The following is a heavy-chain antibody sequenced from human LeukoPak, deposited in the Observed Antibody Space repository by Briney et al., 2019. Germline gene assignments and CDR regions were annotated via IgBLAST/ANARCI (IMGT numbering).Heavy chain of an antibody. V-gene: IGHV5-10-1*01. CDR3: ARHQVGSSYFDY. Sequence: GESLKISCKGSGYSFTNYWISWVRQMPGKGLEWMGRIDPSVSYTNYSPSFQGHVTISADKSISTAYLQWGSLKASDTAMFYCARHQVGSSYFDYWGQGTLVTVSS. J-gene: IGHJ4*02. CDR2: IDPSVSYT. D-gene: IGHD6-6*01. CDR1: GYSFTNYW.